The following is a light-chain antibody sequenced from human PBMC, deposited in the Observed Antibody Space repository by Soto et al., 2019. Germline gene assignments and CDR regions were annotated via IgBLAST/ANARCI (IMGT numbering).Light chain of an antibody. Sequence: IVMTQSPATLSASPGERASLSCRASQSVSSNLAWYQQKPGQTPRLLIYATSTRATGIPARFSGSGSGTEFTLTIGSMQSEDFAVYYCQHYNNCPLTFGGGTKVDIK. V-gene: IGKV3-15*01. CDR1: QSVSSN. CDR3: QHYNNCPLT. J-gene: IGKJ4*01. CDR2: ATS.